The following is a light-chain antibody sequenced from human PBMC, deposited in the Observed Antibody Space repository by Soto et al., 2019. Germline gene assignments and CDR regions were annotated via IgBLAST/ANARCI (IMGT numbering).Light chain of an antibody. CDR2: DAS. CDR1: QSVSNY. CDR3: QQRSNWPPWT. V-gene: IGKV3-11*01. Sequence: EIVLTQSPSTLSLSPGERATLSCRASQSVSNYLAWYQQKPGQAPRLLIYDASNRATGIPARFSGSGSGTDFTLTISSLEPEDFAVYYCQQRSNWPPWTFGQGTKVEIK. J-gene: IGKJ1*01.